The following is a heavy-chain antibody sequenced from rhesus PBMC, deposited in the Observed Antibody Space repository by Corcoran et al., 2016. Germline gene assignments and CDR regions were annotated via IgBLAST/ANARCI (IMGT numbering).Heavy chain of an antibody. CDR3: ARGGWVQSYYFDY. D-gene: IGHD5-24*01. CDR1: GGSISGGYN. J-gene: IGHJ4*01. V-gene: IGHV4S7*01. CDR2: IYVKCAST. Sequence: QVQLQESGPGLVKPSETLSLTCAVSGGSISGGYNWGWIRQPPGKGLEWIGHIYVKCASTYYNPSLKSRVTMSRDTSKNQFSLKLSSVTAADTAVYYCARGGWVQSYYFDYWGQRVLVTVSS.